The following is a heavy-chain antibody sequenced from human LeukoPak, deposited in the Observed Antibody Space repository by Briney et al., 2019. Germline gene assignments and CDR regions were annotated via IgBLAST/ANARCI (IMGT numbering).Heavy chain of an antibody. V-gene: IGHV4-61*01. D-gene: IGHD3-10*01. Sequence: NTSETLSLTCTVSGGSVSSGSYYWSWLRQPPGKGLEWIGYIYYSGSTNYNPSLKSRVTISVDTSKNQFSLKLSSVTAADTAVYYCARDRAHYYGYGMDVWGQGTTVTVSS. J-gene: IGHJ6*02. CDR3: ARDRAHYYGYGMDV. CDR2: IYYSGST. CDR1: GGSVSSGSYY.